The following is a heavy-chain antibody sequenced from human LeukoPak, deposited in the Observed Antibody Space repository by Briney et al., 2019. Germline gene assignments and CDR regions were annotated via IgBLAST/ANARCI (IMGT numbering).Heavy chain of an antibody. D-gene: IGHD2-15*01. Sequence: SEILSLTCTVSGGSISSSNYYWGWIRQPPGKGLEWIASIYYSGSTYYSPSLKSRVTISVDTSKNQFSLKLTSVTAADTAVYYCARAGCSGGSCYDSRGAFDIWGQGTMVTVSS. J-gene: IGHJ3*02. CDR1: GGSISSSNYY. V-gene: IGHV4-39*07. CDR3: ARAGCSGGSCYDSRGAFDI. CDR2: IYYSGST.